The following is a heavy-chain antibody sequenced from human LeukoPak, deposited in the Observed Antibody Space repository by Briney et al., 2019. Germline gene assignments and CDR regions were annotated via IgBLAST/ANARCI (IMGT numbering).Heavy chain of an antibody. CDR2: IYHGGGT. Sequence: SETLSLTYAVSGGSISSSTNWWSWVRQPPGKGLEWIGEIYHGGGTNYNPSLKSRITISVDKSQNQFSLKVNSLTAADTAVYYCATNGYYCIDVWGKGTTVTVSS. J-gene: IGHJ6*03. CDR1: GGSISSSTNW. V-gene: IGHV4-4*02. D-gene: IGHD2-8*01. CDR3: ATNGYYCIDV.